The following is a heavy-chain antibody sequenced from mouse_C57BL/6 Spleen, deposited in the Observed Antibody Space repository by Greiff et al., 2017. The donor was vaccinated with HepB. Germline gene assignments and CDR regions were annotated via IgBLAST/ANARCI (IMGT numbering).Heavy chain of an antibody. J-gene: IGHJ2*01. V-gene: IGHV14-4*01. D-gene: IGHD2-1*01. CDR1: GFNIKDDY. Sequence: EVKLQQSGAELVRPGASVKLSCTASGFNIKDDYMHWVKQRPEQGLEWIGWIDPENGDTEYASKFQGKATITADTSSNTAYLQLSSLTSEDTAVYYCTTEGGGYYGNYWGQGTTLTVSS. CDR2: IDPENGDT. CDR3: TTEGGGYYGNY.